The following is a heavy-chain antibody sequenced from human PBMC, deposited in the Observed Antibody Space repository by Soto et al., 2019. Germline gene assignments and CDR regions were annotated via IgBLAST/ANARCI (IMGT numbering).Heavy chain of an antibody. D-gene: IGHD1-7*01. J-gene: IGHJ4*02. Sequence: GGSLRLSCAASGFTFSNYAVSWVRQAPGKGLEWVSTISSSGGSTYYADSVKGRFTISRDNSKNTLYLQMNSLRAEDTAVYYCAESNWNYPYDYWGQGTLVTVSS. CDR2: ISSSGGST. CDR3: AESNWNYPYDY. V-gene: IGHV3-23*01. CDR1: GFTFSNYA.